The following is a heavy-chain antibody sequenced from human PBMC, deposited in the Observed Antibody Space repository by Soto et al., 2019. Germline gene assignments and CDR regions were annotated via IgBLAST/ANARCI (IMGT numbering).Heavy chain of an antibody. CDR2: INAGNGNT. J-gene: IGHJ6*02. D-gene: IGHD1-26*01. CDR1: GYTFTSYA. Sequence: ASVKVSCKASGYTFTSYAMHWVRQAPGQRLEWMGWINAGNGNTKYSQKFQGRVTITRDTSASTAYMELSSLRSEDTAVYYCARKYSGSYWGGDYYYGMDVWGQGTTVTVSS. V-gene: IGHV1-3*01. CDR3: ARKYSGSYWGGDYYYGMDV.